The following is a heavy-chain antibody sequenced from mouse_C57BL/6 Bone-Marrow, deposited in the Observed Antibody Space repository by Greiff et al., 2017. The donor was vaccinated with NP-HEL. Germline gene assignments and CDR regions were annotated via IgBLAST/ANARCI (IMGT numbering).Heavy chain of an antibody. J-gene: IGHJ1*03. CDR3: TRVGIMRYFDV. V-gene: IGHV5-9-1*02. D-gene: IGHD2-4*01. CDR1: GFTFSSYA. CDR2: ISSGGDYI. Sequence: EVQGVESGEGLVKPGGSLKLSCAASGFTFSSYAMSWVRQTPEKRLEWVAYISSGGDYIYYADTVKGRFTISRDNARNILYLQMSSLKSEDAAMYYCTRVGIMRYFDVWGTGTTVTVSS.